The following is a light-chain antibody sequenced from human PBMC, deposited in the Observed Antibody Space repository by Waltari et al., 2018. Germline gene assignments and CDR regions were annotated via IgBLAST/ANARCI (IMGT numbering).Light chain of an antibody. CDR2: AAS. CDR3: QQILNTLWT. J-gene: IGKJ1*01. V-gene: IGKV1-39*01. CDR1: QSISNN. Sequence: DIQMTQSPSSLSASVEDRVTINCRASQSISNNLNWYQHKPGKAPKLLIYAASSLQSGVQSRFRGSGYGTDFTLTITSLQPEDFATYYCQQILNTLWTFGPGTKVEIK.